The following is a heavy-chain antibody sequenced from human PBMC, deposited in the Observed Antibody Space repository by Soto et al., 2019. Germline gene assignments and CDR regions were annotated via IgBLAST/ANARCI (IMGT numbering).Heavy chain of an antibody. J-gene: IGHJ6*02. CDR2: IYHSGST. V-gene: IGHV4-30-2*01. D-gene: IGHD3-22*01. CDR1: GGSIRSGGYS. CDR3: ARAQGYYDSSGYYPGPYYYGMDV. Sequence: SETLSLTCAVSGGSIRSGGYSWSWIRQPPGKGLEWIGYIYHSGSTYYNPSLKSRVTISVDRSKNQFSLKLSSVTAADTAVYYCARAQGYYDSSGYYPGPYYYGMDVWGQGTTVTVPS.